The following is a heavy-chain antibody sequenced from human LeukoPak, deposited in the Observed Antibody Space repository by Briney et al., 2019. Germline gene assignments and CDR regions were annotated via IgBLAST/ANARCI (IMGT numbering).Heavy chain of an antibody. Sequence: PGGSLRLSCAASGFTFSSYSMNWVRQAPGKGLEWIGYIYYSGSTNYNPSLKSRVTISVDTSKNQFSLKLSSVTAADTAVYYCARDLSNDFWSGYYDYWGQGTLVTVSS. CDR2: IYYSGST. CDR3: ARDLSNDFWSGYYDY. J-gene: IGHJ4*02. V-gene: IGHV4-59*01. D-gene: IGHD3-3*01. CDR1: GFTFSSYS.